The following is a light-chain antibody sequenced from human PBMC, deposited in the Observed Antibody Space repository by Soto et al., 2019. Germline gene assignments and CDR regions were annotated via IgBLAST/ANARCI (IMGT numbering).Light chain of an antibody. J-gene: IGKJ2*01. CDR2: KAS. V-gene: IGKV1-5*03. Sequence: DIQMTQSPSTLSASVGDRVTITCRASQSISSWLAWYQQKPGKAPKLLIYKASSLESGVPSRFSGSGSGTEFTLTISSLQPDDFATYYCQPDNSLYTFGQGTKLEIK. CDR1: QSISSW. CDR3: QPDNSLYT.